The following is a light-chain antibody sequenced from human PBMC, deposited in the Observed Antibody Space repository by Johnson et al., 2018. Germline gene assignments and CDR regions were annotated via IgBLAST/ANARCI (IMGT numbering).Light chain of an antibody. J-gene: IGLJ1*01. V-gene: IGLV1-51*02. Sequence: QSVLTQPPSVSAAPGQKVTISCSGSSSNIGNNYVSWYQQLPGTAPKLLIYENNKRPSGIPARFSGSKSGTSATLGITGLKPGDEADYYCGTWDSSLSAGNVFGTGTKVTVL. CDR2: ENN. CDR3: GTWDSSLSAGNV. CDR1: SSNIGNNY.